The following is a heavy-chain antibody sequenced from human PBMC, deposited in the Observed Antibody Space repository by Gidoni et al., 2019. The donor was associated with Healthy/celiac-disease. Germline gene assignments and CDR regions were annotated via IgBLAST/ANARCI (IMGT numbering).Heavy chain of an antibody. D-gene: IGHD3-10*01. Sequence: EVQLVESGGGLVKPGGSLRLSCAASGFTFSSYSMNWVRPAPGKGLEWVSSISSSSSYIYYADSVKGRFTISRDNAKNSLYLQMNSLRAEDTAVYYCAREGTLYGSGSYYMGAYYYYGMDVWGQGTTVTVSS. V-gene: IGHV3-21*01. CDR3: AREGTLYGSGSYYMGAYYYYGMDV. CDR2: ISSSSSYI. J-gene: IGHJ6*02. CDR1: GFTFSSYS.